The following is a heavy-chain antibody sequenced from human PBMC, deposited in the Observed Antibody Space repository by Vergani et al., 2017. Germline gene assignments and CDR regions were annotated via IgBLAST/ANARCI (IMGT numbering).Heavy chain of an antibody. CDR2: IFSNDDN. V-gene: IGHV2-26*01. CDR3: ARMLPHSSASGRYYSGLDV. Sequence: QVTLKESGPVLVKPTETLTLTCTVSGFSLSNARMSVSWIRQTPGKALEWLAHIFSNDDNSYTTSLKTRLTISKDTSKSQVVLTMTNMGPVDTATYYCARMLPHSSASGRYYSGLDVWGQGTTVTVSS. J-gene: IGHJ6*02. CDR1: GFSLSNARMS. D-gene: IGHD3-10*01.